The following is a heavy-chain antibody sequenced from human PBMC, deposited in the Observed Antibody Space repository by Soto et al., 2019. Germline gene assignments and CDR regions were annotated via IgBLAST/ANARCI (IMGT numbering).Heavy chain of an antibody. CDR1: GFTFSSYA. Sequence: EVQLVESGGGLVQPGGSLRLSCAASGFTFSSYAMSWVRQAPGKGLEWVSGISGSGGSTCYADSVKGRFTISRDMSKNSLHMQMNSLRDEDTAVYYCAIEPGEVLRFFEWVSYPSRGKGTLVTVSS. D-gene: IGHD3-3*01. J-gene: IGHJ4*01. CDR2: ISGSGGST. CDR3: AIEPGEVLRFFEWVSYPS. V-gene: IGHV3-23*04.